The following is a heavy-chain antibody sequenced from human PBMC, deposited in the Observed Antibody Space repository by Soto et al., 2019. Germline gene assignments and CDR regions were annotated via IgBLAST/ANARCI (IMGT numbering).Heavy chain of an antibody. J-gene: IGHJ3*02. D-gene: IGHD1-1*01. V-gene: IGHV4-59*08. Sequence: QVQLQESGPGLVKPSETLSLTCTVSGGSISSYYWSWIRQPPGKGLEWIGYIYYSGSTNYNPSLKSRVTVSVDTTKNQFSLKLSSVTAADTAVYYCARHGRWHDLDIWGQGTMVTVSS. CDR2: IYYSGST. CDR1: GGSISSYY. CDR3: ARHGRWHDLDI.